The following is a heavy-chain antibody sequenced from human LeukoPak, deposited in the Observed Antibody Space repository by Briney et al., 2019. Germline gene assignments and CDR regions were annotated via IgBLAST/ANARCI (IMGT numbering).Heavy chain of an antibody. D-gene: IGHD2-21*01. CDR3: ARSAFVVGGSWHIGWFDP. V-gene: IGHV1-18*01. CDR2: ISAYNGNT. CDR1: GYTFTSYG. Sequence: ASVKVSCKASGYTFTSYGISWVRQAPGQGLEWMGWISAYNGNTNYAQKLQGRVTMTTDTSTSTAYMELRSLRSDDTAVYYCARSAFVVGGSWHIGWFDPWGQGTLVTVSS. J-gene: IGHJ5*02.